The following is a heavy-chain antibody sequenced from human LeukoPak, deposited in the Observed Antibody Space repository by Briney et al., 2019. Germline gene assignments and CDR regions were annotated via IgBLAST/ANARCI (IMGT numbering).Heavy chain of an antibody. V-gene: IGHV4-30-2*01. CDR3: ARFGSGWHYFDY. CDR1: GGSISSGGYS. Sequence: PSETLSLTCAVSGGSISSGGYSWSWIRQPPGKGLEWIGYIYHSGSTYYNPSLKSRVTISVDRSKNQFSLKLSSVTAADTAVYYCARFGSGWHYFDYWGQGTLVTVSS. CDR2: IYHSGST. J-gene: IGHJ4*02. D-gene: IGHD6-19*01.